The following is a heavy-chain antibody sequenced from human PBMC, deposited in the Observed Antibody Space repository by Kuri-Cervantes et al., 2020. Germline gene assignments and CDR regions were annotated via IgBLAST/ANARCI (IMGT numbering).Heavy chain of an antibody. CDR2: IIPIFGTA. J-gene: IGHJ4*02. CDR1: GYTFTSYG. CDR3: ARVDTMIALGFDY. V-gene: IGHV1-69*05. Sequence: SVKVSCKASGYTFTSYGISWVRQAPGQGLEWMGGIIPIFGTANYAQKFQGRVTITTDESTSTAYMELRSLRSDDTAVYYCARVDTMIALGFDYWGQGTLVTVSS. D-gene: IGHD3-22*01.